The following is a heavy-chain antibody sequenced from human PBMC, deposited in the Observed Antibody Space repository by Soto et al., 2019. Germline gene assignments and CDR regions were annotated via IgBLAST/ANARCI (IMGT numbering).Heavy chain of an antibody. D-gene: IGHD3-10*01. Sequence: QLQLQESGPGLVKPSETLSLTCTVSGGSISSSSYYWGWIRQPPGKGLEWIGSIYYSGSTYYNPYLRSRVTISVDTPKNQCSRKLSSVTVADTAVYYCARRMHFYYGSGSYYTEVWFDPWGQGILVTVSS. CDR1: GGSISSSSYY. CDR2: IYYSGST. CDR3: ARRMHFYYGSGSYYTEVWFDP. V-gene: IGHV4-39*01. J-gene: IGHJ5*02.